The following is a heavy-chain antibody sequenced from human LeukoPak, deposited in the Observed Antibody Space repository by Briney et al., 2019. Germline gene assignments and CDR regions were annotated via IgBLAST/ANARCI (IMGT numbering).Heavy chain of an antibody. Sequence: GGSLRLSCAASGFTFSSYATSGVPQAPGKGLEWVSAIIGSGGSASYADYVKGRLNISRDNSKNKLYLQMNGLRAEDKAVYYCATYSGYDSGFDCWGQGTLVTVSS. D-gene: IGHD5-12*01. CDR3: ATYSGYDSGFDC. J-gene: IGHJ4*02. V-gene: IGHV3-23*01. CDR1: GFTFSSYA. CDR2: IIGSGGSA.